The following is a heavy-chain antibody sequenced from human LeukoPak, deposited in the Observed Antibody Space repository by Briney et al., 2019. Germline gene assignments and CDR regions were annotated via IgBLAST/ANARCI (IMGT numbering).Heavy chain of an antibody. J-gene: IGHJ4*02. D-gene: IGHD1-26*01. Sequence: GGSLRLSCAASGFTFSSYWMSWVRQAPGKGLEGVANIKQDGSDKYYVDSVKGRFTISRDNAKNSLSLQMNSLRAEDTALYYCARDKAVGATYFDYWGQGTLVTVSS. CDR2: IKQDGSDK. CDR1: GFTFSSYW. V-gene: IGHV3-7*01. CDR3: ARDKAVGATYFDY.